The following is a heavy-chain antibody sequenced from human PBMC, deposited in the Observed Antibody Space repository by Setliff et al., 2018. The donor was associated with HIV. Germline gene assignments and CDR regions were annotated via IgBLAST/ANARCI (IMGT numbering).Heavy chain of an antibody. Sequence: ASVKVSCKVSGYTLSELSMHWVRQAPGEGLEWMGGFDPEDGETIYAEKFQGRVTMTRNTSISTAYMELSSLRSEDTAVYYCARSGDGYNYGAFDIWGQGTMVTVSS. CDR2: FDPEDGET. J-gene: IGHJ3*02. CDR1: GYTLSELS. CDR3: ARSGDGYNYGAFDI. V-gene: IGHV1-24*01. D-gene: IGHD5-12*01.